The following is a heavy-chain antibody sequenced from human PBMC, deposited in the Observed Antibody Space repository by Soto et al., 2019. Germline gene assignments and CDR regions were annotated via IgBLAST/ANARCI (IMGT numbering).Heavy chain of an antibody. CDR1: GGSISSGGYY. J-gene: IGHJ4*02. Sequence: SETLSLTCTVSGGSISSGGYYWSWIRQHPGKGLEWIGYIYYSGSTYYNPSLKSRVTISVDTSKNQFSLKLSSVTAADTAVYYCARAHSTTNYTNHLGKGTLRTVS. CDR3: ARAHSTTNYTNH. CDR2: IYYSGST. D-gene: IGHD1-7*01. V-gene: IGHV4-31*03.